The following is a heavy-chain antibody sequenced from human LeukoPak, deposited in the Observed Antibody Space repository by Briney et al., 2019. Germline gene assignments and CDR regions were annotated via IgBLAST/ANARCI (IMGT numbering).Heavy chain of an antibody. J-gene: IGHJ4*02. CDR2: INPSGGST. Sequence: ATVKVSCKASGYTFTSYYMHWVRQAPGQGLEWMGIINPSGGSTSYAQKFQGRVTMTRDTSTSTVYMELSSLRSEDTAVYYCTRTMVPGVAPATYWGQGTLVTVSS. D-gene: IGHD3-10*01. CDR1: GYTFTSYY. CDR3: TRTMVPGVAPATY. V-gene: IGHV1-46*03.